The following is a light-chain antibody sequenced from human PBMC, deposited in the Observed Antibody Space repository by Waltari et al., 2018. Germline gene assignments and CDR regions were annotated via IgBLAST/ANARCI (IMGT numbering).Light chain of an antibody. V-gene: IGKV4-1*01. Sequence: SSQSVLYNTDNKNYLAWYQQKPGQSPKLLIYWASTRESGVPDRFSGSGSGTDFTLTISGLQADDAAIYFCQQYYDIPVTFGQGTRLEIK. CDR2: WAS. CDR3: QQYYDIPVT. J-gene: IGKJ2*01. CDR1: QSVLYNTDNKNY.